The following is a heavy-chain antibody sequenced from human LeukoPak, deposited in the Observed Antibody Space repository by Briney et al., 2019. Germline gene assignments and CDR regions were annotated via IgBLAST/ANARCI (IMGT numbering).Heavy chain of an antibody. CDR3: ATADYYDSSGFDY. Sequence: PGGSLRLSCAASGFTLSSYGMHWVRQAPGKGLEWVAVISYDGSNKYYADSVKGRFTISRDNSKNTLYLQMNSLRAEDTAVYYCATADYYDSSGFDYWGQGTLVTVSS. D-gene: IGHD3-22*01. V-gene: IGHV3-30*03. CDR2: ISYDGSNK. J-gene: IGHJ4*02. CDR1: GFTLSSYG.